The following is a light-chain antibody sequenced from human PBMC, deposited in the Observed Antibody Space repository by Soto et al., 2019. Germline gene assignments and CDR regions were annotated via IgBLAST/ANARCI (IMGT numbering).Light chain of an antibody. Sequence: QTVVTQEPSLTVSPGGTVTLTCASSTGAVTSGNYPSWLQRKPGQAPRTLIYTTNDKHPWTPARFSGSLLGGRATLTLSGAQPEDEADYYCLLYYGGAHLVFGGGTKLTVL. V-gene: IGLV7-43*01. CDR2: TTN. CDR1: TGAVTSGNY. CDR3: LLYYGGAHLV. J-gene: IGLJ3*02.